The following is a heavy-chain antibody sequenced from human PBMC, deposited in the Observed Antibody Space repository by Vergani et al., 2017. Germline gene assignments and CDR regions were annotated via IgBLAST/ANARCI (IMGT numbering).Heavy chain of an antibody. D-gene: IGHD3-3*02. Sequence: QVQLVQSGAEVKKPGSSVKVSCKASGGTFSSYAISWVRQAPGQGLEWMGGIIPIFGTANYAQKFQGRVTITADESTSTAYMELSSLRSEDTAVYYCARSMRAAFLEWLSIYPHMDVWGKGTTVTVSS. CDR3: ARSMRAAFLEWLSIYPHMDV. J-gene: IGHJ6*03. CDR1: GGTFSSYA. V-gene: IGHV1-69*01. CDR2: IIPIFGTA.